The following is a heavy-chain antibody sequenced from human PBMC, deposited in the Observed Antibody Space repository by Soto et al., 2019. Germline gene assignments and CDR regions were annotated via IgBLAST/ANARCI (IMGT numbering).Heavy chain of an antibody. Sequence: QVQLVESGGGVVQPGRSLRLSCAASGFTFSSYAMHWVRQAPGKGLEWVAVISYDGSNKYYADSVKGRFTISRGNSKDTLYLQMNSLRAEDTPVYYGAREMLVEWPVKGYYGMDVWGQGTTVTVS. J-gene: IGHJ6*02. D-gene: IGHD6-19*01. V-gene: IGHV3-30-3*01. CDR2: ISYDGSNK. CDR3: AREMLVEWPVKGYYGMDV. CDR1: GFTFSSYA.